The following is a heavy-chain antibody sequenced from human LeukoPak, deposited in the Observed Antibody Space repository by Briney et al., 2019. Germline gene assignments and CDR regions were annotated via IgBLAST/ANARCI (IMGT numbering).Heavy chain of an antibody. V-gene: IGHV3-30-3*01. CDR2: ISYDGSNK. Sequence: PGGSLRLSCAASGFTFSSYAMHWVRQAPGKGLEWVPVISYDGSNKYYADSVKGRFTISRDNSKNTLYLQMNSLRAEDTAVYYCARDRGRDFDWLPYNWFDPWGQGTLVTVSS. CDR3: ARDRGRDFDWLPYNWFDP. CDR1: GFTFSSYA. D-gene: IGHD3-9*01. J-gene: IGHJ5*02.